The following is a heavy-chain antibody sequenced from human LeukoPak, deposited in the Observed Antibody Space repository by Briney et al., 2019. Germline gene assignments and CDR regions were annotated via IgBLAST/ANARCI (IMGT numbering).Heavy chain of an antibody. CDR3: AKAGSSGYYFDAFDI. Sequence: PGRSLRLSCAASGFTFDDYAMHWVRQAPGKGLEWVSGISWNSGSIVYADSVKGRFTISRDNAKNSLYLQMNSLRAEDMALYYCAKAGSSGYYFDAFDIWGQGTMVTVSS. J-gene: IGHJ3*02. D-gene: IGHD3-22*01. V-gene: IGHV3-9*03. CDR2: ISWNSGSI. CDR1: GFTFDDYA.